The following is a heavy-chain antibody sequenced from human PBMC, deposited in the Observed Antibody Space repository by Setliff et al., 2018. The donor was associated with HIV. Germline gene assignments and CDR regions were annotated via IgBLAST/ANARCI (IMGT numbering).Heavy chain of an antibody. CDR3: VRGVQSPPHYSYYYMDV. Sequence: SVKVSCKASRSTFNSHTINWVRQAPGRGLDWMGRIIPILGVANYAQRFQGKVTITADKSTSTAYMELTSLRFDDTAMYYCVRGVQSPPHYSYYYMDVWGEGTMITVSS. J-gene: IGHJ6*03. D-gene: IGHD3-3*01. CDR2: IIPILGVA. V-gene: IGHV1-69*02. CDR1: RSTFNSHT.